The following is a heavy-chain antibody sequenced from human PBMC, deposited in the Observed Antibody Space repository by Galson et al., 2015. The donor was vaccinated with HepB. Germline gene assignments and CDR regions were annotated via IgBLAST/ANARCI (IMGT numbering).Heavy chain of an antibody. CDR3: ARDRVLRSLGYWYFDL. Sequence: SLRLSCAASGFFFNNYAMNWVRQAPGKGLEWVSAISSGSGSTYYADSVKGRFTISRDNSKNTLYLQMNSLRPEDTAVYYCARDRVLRSLGYWYFDLWGRGTLVTVSS. V-gene: IGHV3-23*01. CDR2: ISSGSGST. CDR1: GFFFNNYA. J-gene: IGHJ2*01. D-gene: IGHD4-17*01.